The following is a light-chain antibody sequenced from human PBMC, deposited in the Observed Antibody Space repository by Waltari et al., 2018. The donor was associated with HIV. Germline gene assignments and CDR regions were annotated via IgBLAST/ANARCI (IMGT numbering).Light chain of an antibody. J-gene: IGLJ2*01. Sequence: QSALTQPASVSGSPGQSITISCTGTSIDTGNYNLVSSYQLYPGKAPKLIIYEDNKRPSGVSNRFSGSKSADTASLTISGLQAEDEADYYCCAYAGGLEFGGGTKLTVL. CDR1: SIDTGNYNL. CDR2: EDN. CDR3: CAYAGGLE. V-gene: IGLV2-23*01.